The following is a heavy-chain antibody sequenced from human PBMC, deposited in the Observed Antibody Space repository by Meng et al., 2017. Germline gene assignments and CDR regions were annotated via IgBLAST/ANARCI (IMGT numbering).Heavy chain of an antibody. CDR2: IIPIFGTA. V-gene: IGHV1-69*05. CDR1: GGTFSSYA. CDR3: AGASYGYSYGFPQYYFDY. D-gene: IGHD5-18*01. Sequence: SVKVSCKASGGTFSSYAISWVRQAPGQGLEWMGGIIPIFGTANYAQKFQGRVTMTRDTSISTAYMELSRLRSDDTAVYYCAGASYGYSYGFPQYYFDYWGQGTLVTVSS. J-gene: IGHJ4*02.